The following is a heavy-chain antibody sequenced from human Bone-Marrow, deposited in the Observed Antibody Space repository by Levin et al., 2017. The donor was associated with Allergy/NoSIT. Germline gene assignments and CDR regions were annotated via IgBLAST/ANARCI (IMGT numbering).Heavy chain of an antibody. V-gene: IGHV4-39*01. CDR3: ARHESYCSSTSSPMLYYYYGMDV. CDR2: IYYSGST. D-gene: IGHD2-2*01. J-gene: IGHJ6*02. Sequence: PSETLSLTCTVSGGSISSSSYYWGWIRQPPGKGLEWIGSIYYSGSTYYNPSLKSRVTISVDTSKNQFSLKLSSVTAADTAVYYCARHESYCSSTSSPMLYYYYGMDVWGQGTTVTVSS. CDR1: GGSISSSSYY.